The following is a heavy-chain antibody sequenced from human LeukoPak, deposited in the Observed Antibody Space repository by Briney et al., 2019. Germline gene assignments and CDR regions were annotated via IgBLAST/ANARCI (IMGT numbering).Heavy chain of an antibody. CDR2: ISYDGSNK. D-gene: IGHD4-17*01. CDR1: GFTFSSYA. J-gene: IGHJ6*02. V-gene: IGHV3-30-3*02. CDR3: AKNGHYALDV. Sequence: GGSLRLSCAASGFTFSSYAMHWVRQAPGKGLEWVAVISYDGSNKYYADSVKGRFTISRDNSKNTLYLQMNSLRAEDTAVYYCAKNGHYALDVWGQGTTVTVSS.